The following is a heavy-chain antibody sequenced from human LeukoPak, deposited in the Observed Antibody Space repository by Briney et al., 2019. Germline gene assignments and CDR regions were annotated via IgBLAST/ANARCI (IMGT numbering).Heavy chain of an antibody. Sequence: SETLSLTCTVSGGSISTTGYYWGWIRQPPGKGLEWIGNNSGSTYYNPSLNSRLTISVDTSKNQFSLKLSSVTAADTAVYYCARGRLHTAMVSYYYYYMDVWGKGTTVTVSS. D-gene: IGHD5-18*01. J-gene: IGHJ6*03. CDR3: ARGRLHTAMVSYYYYYMDV. CDR1: GGSISTTGYY. CDR2: NSGST. V-gene: IGHV4-39*07.